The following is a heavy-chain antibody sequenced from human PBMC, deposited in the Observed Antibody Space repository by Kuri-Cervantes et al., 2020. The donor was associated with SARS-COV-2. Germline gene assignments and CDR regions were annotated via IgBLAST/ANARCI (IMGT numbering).Heavy chain of an antibody. D-gene: IGHD3-3*01. CDR3: ATHYDFWSAFDY. CDR2: NYYSGST. Sequence: SETLSLTCTVSGGSISSSSYYWGWIRQPPGKGLEWIGSNYYSGSTYYNPSLKSRVTISVDSSKNQFSLKLSSVTAADTAVYYCATHYDFWSAFDYWGQGTLVTVSS. CDR1: GGSISSSSYY. V-gene: IGHV4-39*01. J-gene: IGHJ4*02.